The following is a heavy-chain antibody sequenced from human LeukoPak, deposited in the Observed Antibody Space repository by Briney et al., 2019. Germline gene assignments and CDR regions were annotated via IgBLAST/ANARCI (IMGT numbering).Heavy chain of an antibody. CDR3: AAEGYNYLDY. Sequence: GASVKVSCKTSGFTFTNSAVQWVRQARGQRLEWTGWIVVGSGNTNYAQKFQERVTITRDMSTSTVYMELSSLRSEDTAMYYCAAEGYNYLDYWGQGTLVTVSS. CDR1: GFTFTNSA. CDR2: IVVGSGNT. J-gene: IGHJ4*02. V-gene: IGHV1-58*01. D-gene: IGHD5-24*01.